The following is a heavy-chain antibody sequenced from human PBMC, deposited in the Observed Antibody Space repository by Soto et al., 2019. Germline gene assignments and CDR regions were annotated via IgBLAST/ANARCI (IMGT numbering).Heavy chain of an antibody. Sequence: QVQLVESGGCVVQPGRSLRLSCAASGFTFSSYGMHWVRQAPGKGLEWVAVIWYDGRNKYYADSVKGRFTISRDNSKNTLYLQINSLRAEDTAVYYCARDYYDILTGFCPGAPLPDYWGQGTLVTVSS. CDR2: IWYDGRNK. D-gene: IGHD3-9*01. J-gene: IGHJ4*02. V-gene: IGHV3-33*01. CDR3: ARDYYDILTGFCPGAPLPDY. CDR1: GFTFSSYG.